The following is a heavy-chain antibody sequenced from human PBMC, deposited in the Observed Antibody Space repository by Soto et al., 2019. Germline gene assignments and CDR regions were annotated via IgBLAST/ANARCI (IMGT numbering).Heavy chain of an antibody. CDR1: GGSISSSSYY. V-gene: IGHV4-39*07. D-gene: IGHD6-19*01. J-gene: IGHJ6*02. Sequence: SETLSLTCTVSGGSISSSSYYWGWIRQPPGKGLEWIGSIYYSGSTYYNPSLKSRVTISVDTSKNQFSLKLSSVTAAATAVYYFARGRSSGWSLDYYYYGMDVWGQGTTVTVSS. CDR2: IYYSGST. CDR3: ARGRSSGWSLDYYYYGMDV.